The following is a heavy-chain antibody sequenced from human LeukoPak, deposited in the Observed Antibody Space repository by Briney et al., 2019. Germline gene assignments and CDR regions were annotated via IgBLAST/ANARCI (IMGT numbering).Heavy chain of an antibody. J-gene: IGHJ4*02. V-gene: IGHV4-61*01. CDR3: AREVIPNGFDY. D-gene: IGHD2-2*01. Sequence: SETLSLTCTVSGDSVSSGSYYWSWIRQPPGKGLEWIGYMYYSGSTYYNPSLKSRVTISVDTSKNQFSLKLSSVTAADTAVYYCAREVIPNGFDYWGQGTLVTVSS. CDR1: GDSVSSGSYY. CDR2: MYYSGST.